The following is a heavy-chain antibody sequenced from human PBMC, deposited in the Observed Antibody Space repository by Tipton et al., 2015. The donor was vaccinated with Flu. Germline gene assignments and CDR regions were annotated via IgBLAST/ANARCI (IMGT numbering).Heavy chain of an antibody. Sequence: SLRLSCEASGFIFTSYNMNWVRQVPGKGLEWVSSISTRSTNIYYADSVKGRFTISRDNAKNSVFLHLSSLRAEDTAVYYCARGGNYFPLSSWGQGTLVTVSS. D-gene: IGHD1-7*01. CDR1: GFIFTSYN. CDR2: ISTRSTNI. J-gene: IGHJ5*02. CDR3: ARGGNYFPLSS. V-gene: IGHV3-21*01.